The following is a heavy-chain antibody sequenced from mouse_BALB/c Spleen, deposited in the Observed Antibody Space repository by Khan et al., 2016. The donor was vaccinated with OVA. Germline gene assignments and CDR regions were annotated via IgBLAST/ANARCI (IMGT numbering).Heavy chain of an antibody. CDR3: ARSEQLGRREGFTY. D-gene: IGHD3-1*01. CDR2: INPSNDYT. J-gene: IGHJ3*01. V-gene: IGHV1-4*01. Sequence: QVQLQQSGAELARPGASVKMSCKTSGYTFTTYTLHWVKQRPGRSLEWIGYINPSNDYTNYNQKFKDKSTLTADKSSSTAYMQLSSLTSEDSAVYYCARSEQLGRREGFTYWGQGTLVTVSA. CDR1: GYTFTTYT.